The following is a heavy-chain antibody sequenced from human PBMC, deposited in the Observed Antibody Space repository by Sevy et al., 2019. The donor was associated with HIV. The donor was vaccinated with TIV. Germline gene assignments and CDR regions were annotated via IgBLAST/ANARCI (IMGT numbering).Heavy chain of an antibody. CDR1: GFTFSSYS. CDR2: ISTSSSYT. D-gene: IGHD2-2*01. Sequence: GGSLRLSCAASGFTFSSYSMNWVRQAPGKGLEWVSSISTSSSYTYYADSVKGRFTISRDNAKNSLYLQMNSLRAEDTAGYYCARGPILVVPAGPPPPDFDYWGQGTLVTVSS. V-gene: IGHV3-21*01. J-gene: IGHJ4*02. CDR3: ARGPILVVPAGPPPPDFDY.